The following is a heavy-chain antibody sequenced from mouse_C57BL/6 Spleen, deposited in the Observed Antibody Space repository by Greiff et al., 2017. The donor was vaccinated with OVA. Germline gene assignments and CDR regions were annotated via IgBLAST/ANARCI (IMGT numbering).Heavy chain of an antibody. CDR3: ARPIYYGYDEAWFAY. J-gene: IGHJ3*01. D-gene: IGHD2-2*01. CDR1: GFTFSSYT. V-gene: IGHV5-9*01. Sequence: EVQLMESGGGLVKPGGSLKLSCAASGFTFSSYTMSWVRQTPEKRLEWVATISGGGGNTYYPDSVKGRFTISRDNAKNTLYLQMSSLRSEDTALYYCARPIYYGYDEAWFAYWGQGTLVTVSA. CDR2: ISGGGGNT.